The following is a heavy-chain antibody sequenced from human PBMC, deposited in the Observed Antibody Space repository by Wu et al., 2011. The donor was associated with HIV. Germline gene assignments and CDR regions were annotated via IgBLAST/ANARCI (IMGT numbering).Heavy chain of an antibody. V-gene: IGHV1-2*02. CDR2: INPNSGGT. Sequence: QVQLVQSGAEVRKPGASVKVSCKASGYMFTGFYIHWVRQAPGQGLEWMGWINPNSGGTNYAQKFQGRATMTRDTSINTAYMGLSSLRSDDSAVYYCARDPGIAATGMFGWGQGTLVTVSS. CDR1: GYMFTGFY. D-gene: IGHD6-13*01. J-gene: IGHJ4*02. CDR3: ARDPGIAATGMFG.